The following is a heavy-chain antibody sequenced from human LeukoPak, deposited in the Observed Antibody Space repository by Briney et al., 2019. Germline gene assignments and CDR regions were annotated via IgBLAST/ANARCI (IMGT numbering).Heavy chain of an antibody. J-gene: IGHJ4*02. D-gene: IGHD3-22*01. Sequence: SETLSLTCTVSGGSISSSSYYWGWIRQPPGKGLEWIGSIYYSGSTYYNPSLKSRVTISVNTSKNQFSLKLSSVTAADTAVYYCASRGYYYDSSGYYSAYYFDYWGQGTLVTVSS. CDR3: ASRGYYYDSSGYYSAYYFDY. V-gene: IGHV4-39*01. CDR1: GGSISSSSYY. CDR2: IYYSGST.